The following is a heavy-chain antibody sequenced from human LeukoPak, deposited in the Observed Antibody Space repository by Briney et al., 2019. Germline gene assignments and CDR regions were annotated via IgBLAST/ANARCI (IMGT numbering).Heavy chain of an antibody. Sequence: SETLSLTCAVSGGSFSGYYWSWIRQPPGKGLELIGEVNDSGSINYNPSLRSRVTISVDVSKTRFSLKLSSVTAADTAVYYCARQLFWSGYYTGVWANGTAVTVSS. D-gene: IGHD3-3*01. J-gene: IGHJ6*03. CDR2: VNDSGSI. V-gene: IGHV4-34*01. CDR3: ARQLFWSGYYTGV. CDR1: GGSFSGYY.